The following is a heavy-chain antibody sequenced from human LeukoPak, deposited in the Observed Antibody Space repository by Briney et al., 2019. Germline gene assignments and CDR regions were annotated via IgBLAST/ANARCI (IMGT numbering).Heavy chain of an antibody. V-gene: IGHV3-74*01. CDR3: ARIGSGTYSDAFDI. D-gene: IGHD1-26*01. CDR1: GFTFSSYW. CDR2: IKGDGSTA. J-gene: IGHJ3*02. Sequence: GGSLRLSCAASGFTFSSYWMHWVRHAPGKGLVWVSRIKGDGSTATYADSVKGRFIISRGNAKNTVYLQMNSLRAEDTAVYYCARIGSGTYSDAFDIWGQGTMVTVSS.